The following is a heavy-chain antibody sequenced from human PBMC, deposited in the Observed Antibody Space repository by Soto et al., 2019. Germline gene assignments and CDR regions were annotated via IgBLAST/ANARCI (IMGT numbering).Heavy chain of an antibody. V-gene: IGHV1-69*02. CDR3: ARSLGSRTGYYYYYGMDV. CDR2: IIPILGIA. D-gene: IGHD3-16*01. Sequence: ASVKVSCKASGGTFSSYTISWVRQAPGKGLEWMGRIIPILGIANYAQKFQGRVTITADKSTSTAYMELSSLRSEDTAVYYCARSLGSRTGYYYYYGMDVWGQGTTVTVSS. CDR1: GGTFSSYT. J-gene: IGHJ6*02.